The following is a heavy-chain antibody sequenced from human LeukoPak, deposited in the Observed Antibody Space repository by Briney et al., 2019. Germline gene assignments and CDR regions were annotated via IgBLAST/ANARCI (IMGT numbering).Heavy chain of an antibody. D-gene: IGHD3-3*02. V-gene: IGHV3-30-3*01. J-gene: IGHJ4*02. CDR1: GFTFSSYA. Sequence: QSGGSLRLSCAASGFTFSSYAMHWVRQAPGKGLEWVAVISYDGNNEYYADSVKGRFIISRDNSKNTLYLQMNSLRTEDTAVYYCARPFHKFFDYWGQGTLVTVSS. CDR2: ISYDGNNE. CDR3: ARPFHKFFDY.